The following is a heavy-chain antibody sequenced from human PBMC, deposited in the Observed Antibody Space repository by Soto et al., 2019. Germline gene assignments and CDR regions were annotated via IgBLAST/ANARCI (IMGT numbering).Heavy chain of an antibody. CDR1: GYSFTSDA. Sequence: QVQLVQSGAEVKKPGASVKVSCKTSGYSFTSDAIHWVRQAPGQGLEWMGWINVGNGKSRYSQMFQGRVTITRGTSATTAYMELSSLRFEDTAVYYCARAGYSSTWDSYFDHWGQGTLVTVSS. J-gene: IGHJ4*02. D-gene: IGHD6-13*01. CDR2: INVGNGKS. CDR3: ARAGYSSTWDSYFDH. V-gene: IGHV1-3*01.